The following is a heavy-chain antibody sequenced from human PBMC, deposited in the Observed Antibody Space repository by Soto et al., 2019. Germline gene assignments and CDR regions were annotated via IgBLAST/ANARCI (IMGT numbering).Heavy chain of an antibody. CDR3: AHRRPYISDWNTGWVDP. Sequence: QITLKESGPTLVKPTQTLTLTCAFSGFSLSTYGVGVGWIRQPPGKALEWLAFIYWDNDKRYSPSLKSRLTITKDTSKNQVVLTMTNVDPVDTATYYCAHRRPYISDWNTGWVDPWGQGTLVTVSS. CDR2: IYWDNDK. D-gene: IGHD1-1*01. J-gene: IGHJ5*02. V-gene: IGHV2-5*02. CDR1: GFSLSTYGVG.